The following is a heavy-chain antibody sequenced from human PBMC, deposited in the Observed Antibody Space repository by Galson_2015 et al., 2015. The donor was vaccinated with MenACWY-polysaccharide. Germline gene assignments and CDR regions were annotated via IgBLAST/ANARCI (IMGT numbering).Heavy chain of an antibody. J-gene: IGHJ5*02. CDR2: INADGSAR. CDR3: TKAGAKYCSGSSCYFNWFDP. V-gene: IGHV3-74*01. D-gene: IGHD2-15*01. CDR1: GFSFSTYW. Sequence: SLRLSCAASGFSFSTYWMYWVRHAPGKGLVWVSRINADGSARGYADSVRGRFTISRDNAKNTLFLEMNSLRAEDTAVYYCTKAGAKYCSGSSCYFNWFDPWGQGTLVTVSS.